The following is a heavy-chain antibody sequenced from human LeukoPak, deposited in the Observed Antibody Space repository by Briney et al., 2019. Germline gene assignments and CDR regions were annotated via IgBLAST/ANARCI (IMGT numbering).Heavy chain of an antibody. D-gene: IGHD6-13*01. CDR1: GFTFNNYW. J-gene: IGHJ5*02. CDR3: ARGEQQLVLGWFDP. CDR2: VKQDGSEK. V-gene: IGHV3-7*03. Sequence: GGSLRLSCVASGFTFNNYWMTWVRQAPGNGLEWVATVKQDGSEKYYVDSVKGRFTISRDNAKNSLYLQMNSLRAEDTAVYYCARGEQQLVLGWFDPWGQGTLVTVSS.